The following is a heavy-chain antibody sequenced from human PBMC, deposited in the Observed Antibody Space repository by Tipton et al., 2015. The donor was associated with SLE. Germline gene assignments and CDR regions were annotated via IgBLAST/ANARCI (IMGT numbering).Heavy chain of an antibody. V-gene: IGHV3-23*01. CDR1: GFTFSNYA. J-gene: IGHJ4*02. Sequence: SLRLSCATSGFTFSNYAMNWVRQSPGKGLQWVSVISDSGSSTFYADPVKGRFTISRDNSKNTLYLQMSSLRAEDSALYYCAGGLYDFWSGYYHWGQGTLVTVSS. CDR3: AGGLYDFWSGYYH. CDR2: ISDSGSST. D-gene: IGHD3-3*01.